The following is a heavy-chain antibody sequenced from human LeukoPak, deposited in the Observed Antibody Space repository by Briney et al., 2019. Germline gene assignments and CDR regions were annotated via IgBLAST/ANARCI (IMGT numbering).Heavy chain of an antibody. CDR3: ARSGIAAAVDFDY. CDR2: IYPGDSDT. V-gene: IGHV5-51*01. Sequence: KHGESLKIPCKGSGYGFTSYWIGWVRQMPGKGLEWMGIIYPGDSDTRYSPSFQGQVTISADKSISTAYLQWSSLKASDTAMYYCARSGIAAAVDFDYWGQGTLVTVSS. J-gene: IGHJ4*02. D-gene: IGHD6-13*01. CDR1: GYGFTSYW.